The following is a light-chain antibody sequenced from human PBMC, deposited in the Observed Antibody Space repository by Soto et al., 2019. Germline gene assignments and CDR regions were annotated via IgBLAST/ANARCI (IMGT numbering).Light chain of an antibody. CDR1: QSVSSSW. CDR3: QQYGSSGT. J-gene: IGKJ1*01. Sequence: EIELTQYTATLSLSPGERATLSCRASQSVSSSWLGWYQQKPGQAPRLLIYGASNRATGIPDRFSGSGSGTDFTLTISRLEPEDFAVYYCQQYGSSGTFGQGTKVDIK. CDR2: GAS. V-gene: IGKV3-20*01.